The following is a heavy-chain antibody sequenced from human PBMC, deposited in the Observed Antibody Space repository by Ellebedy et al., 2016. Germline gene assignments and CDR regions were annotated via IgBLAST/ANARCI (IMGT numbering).Heavy chain of an antibody. CDR1: GYRFTTYW. CDR3: ARHFGSLDAPDY. D-gene: IGHD3-3*01. V-gene: IGHV5-10-1*01. Sequence: GGSLRLXXRGSGYRFTTYWITWVRQMPGKGLEWVGTIDPRDSETRYGPSFQGHVTISSDKSINTAYLQWSSLKASDTAMYFCARHFGSLDAPDYWGQGTLVTVSS. CDR2: IDPRDSET. J-gene: IGHJ4*02.